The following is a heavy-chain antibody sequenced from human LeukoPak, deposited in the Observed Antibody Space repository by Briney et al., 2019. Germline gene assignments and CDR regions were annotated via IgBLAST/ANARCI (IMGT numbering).Heavy chain of an antibody. V-gene: IGHV1-46*01. CDR2: INPSGGST. J-gene: IGHJ4*02. CDR1: GYTFTSYY. CDR3: ARDNYYDSSGLNGY. D-gene: IGHD3-22*01. Sequence: ASVKVSCKASGYTFTSYYMHWVRQAPGQGLEWMGIINPSGGSTSYAQKLQGRVTMTTDTSTSTAYMELRSLRSDDTAVYYCARDNYYDSSGLNGYWGQGTLVTVSS.